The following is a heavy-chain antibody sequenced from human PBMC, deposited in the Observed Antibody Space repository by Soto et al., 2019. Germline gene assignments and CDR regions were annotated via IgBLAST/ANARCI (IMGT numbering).Heavy chain of an antibody. CDR2: IKEDGSEE. D-gene: IGHD6-13*01. J-gene: IGHJ4*02. CDR1: GFTFSTYC. V-gene: IGHV3-7*01. CDR3: ARVVGSRWPLLDY. Sequence: ASVKLSCAASGFTFSTYCMSWVRQAPGKGLEWVANIKEDGSEEYYVDSVKGRFTISRDNAKNSLYLQMNSLGAEDTAAYYCARVVGSRWPLLDYWGQGTLVTVSS.